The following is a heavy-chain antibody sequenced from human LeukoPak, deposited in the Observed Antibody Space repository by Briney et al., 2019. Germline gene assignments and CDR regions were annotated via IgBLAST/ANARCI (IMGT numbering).Heavy chain of an antibody. J-gene: IGHJ4*02. CDR1: GFTFSSYA. CDR3: AKGDYDSSGYYNDY. CDR2: ISGSGGST. Sequence: GGSLRLSCAASGFTFSSYAMSWVRQAPGKGLEWVSAISGSGGSTYYADSVKGRFTIPRDNSKNTLYLQMNSLRAEDTAVYYCAKGDYDSSGYYNDYWGQGTLVTVSS. V-gene: IGHV3-23*01. D-gene: IGHD3-22*01.